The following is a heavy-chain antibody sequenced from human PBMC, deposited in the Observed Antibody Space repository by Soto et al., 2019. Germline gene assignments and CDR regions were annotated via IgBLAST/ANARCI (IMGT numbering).Heavy chain of an antibody. CDR3: AKVNYGDYGGFDP. J-gene: IGHJ5*02. CDR1: GFSFSTFA. CDR2: IISTGIST. Sequence: EVQILESGGGLIQPGGSLRLSCAASGFSFSTFAMTWVRQAPGKGVEWVSTIISTGISTYYADSVKGRFTISRANSKNTLYLQMNSLRAEVSAVYYCAKVNYGDYGGFDPWGQGTLVTVSS. D-gene: IGHD4-17*01. V-gene: IGHV3-23*01.